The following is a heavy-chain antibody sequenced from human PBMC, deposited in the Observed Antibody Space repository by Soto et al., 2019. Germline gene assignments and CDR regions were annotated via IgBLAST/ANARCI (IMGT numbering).Heavy chain of an antibody. CDR1: NGSFMGYY. D-gene: IGHD3-3*01. V-gene: IGHV4-34*01. CDR2: INHFGSP. CDR3: ASLNGGRFLDKGDY. Sequence: QVQLHQWGAGLLKPSETLSLTCGVYNGSFMGYYWTWVRQPPGKGLEWIGEINHFGSPNYNPSLISRVAISIDTSKHQFSLSLRSLTAADTAVYYCASLNGGRFLDKGDYWGQGILVTVSS. J-gene: IGHJ4*02.